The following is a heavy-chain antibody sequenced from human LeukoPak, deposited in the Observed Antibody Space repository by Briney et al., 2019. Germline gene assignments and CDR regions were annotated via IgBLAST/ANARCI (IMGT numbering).Heavy chain of an antibody. D-gene: IGHD3-22*01. CDR3: ARDSSGYYRIDY. Sequence: SETLSLTCTVSGGSISSYYWSWIRQPPGKDLEWIGYVFHSGSTNYNPSLKSRVTISVDTSKNQFSLKLTSVTAADTAVYYCARDSSGYYRIDYWGQGTLVTVSS. CDR2: VFHSGST. CDR1: GGSISSYY. V-gene: IGHV4-59*08. J-gene: IGHJ4*02.